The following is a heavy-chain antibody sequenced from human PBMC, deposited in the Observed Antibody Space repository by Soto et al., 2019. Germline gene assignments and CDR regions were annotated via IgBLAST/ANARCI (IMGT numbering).Heavy chain of an antibody. CDR3: AKEVETCSSTSCYFWARFFDP. D-gene: IGHD2-2*01. J-gene: IGHJ5*02. V-gene: IGHV3-30*18. CDR1: GFTFSSYG. CDR2: ISYDGSNK. Sequence: GGSLRLSCAASGFTFSSYGMHWVRQAPGKGLEWVAVISYDGSNKYYADSVKGRFTISRDNSKNTLYLQMNSLRAEDTAVYYCAKEVETCSSTSCYFWARFFDPWGQGTLVTVSS.